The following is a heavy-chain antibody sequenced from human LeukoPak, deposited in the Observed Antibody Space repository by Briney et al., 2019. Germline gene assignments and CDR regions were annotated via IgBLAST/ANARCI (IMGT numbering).Heavy chain of an antibody. D-gene: IGHD7-27*01. Sequence: GGSLRLSCAASGFTFSSYAMSWVRQAPGKGLEWVSGISGSGGSTYYADSVKGRFTISRDNSKNTLYLQMNSLRAEDTAFYYCAKGTSNWGSDFDYWGQGTLVTVSS. CDR3: AKGTSNWGSDFDY. V-gene: IGHV3-23*01. J-gene: IGHJ4*02. CDR2: ISGSGGST. CDR1: GFTFSSYA.